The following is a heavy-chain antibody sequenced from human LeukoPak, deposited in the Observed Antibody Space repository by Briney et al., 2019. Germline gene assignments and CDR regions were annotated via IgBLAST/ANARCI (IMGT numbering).Heavy chain of an antibody. Sequence: ASVKVSCKASGYTFTGYYMHWVRQAPGQGLEWMGWINPNSGGTNYAQKFQGRVTMTRDMSTSTVYMELSSLRSEDTAVYYCARGDIAAAGTWDAFDIWGQGTMVTVSS. D-gene: IGHD6-13*01. V-gene: IGHV1-2*02. J-gene: IGHJ3*02. CDR3: ARGDIAAAGTWDAFDI. CDR1: GYTFTGYY. CDR2: INPNSGGT.